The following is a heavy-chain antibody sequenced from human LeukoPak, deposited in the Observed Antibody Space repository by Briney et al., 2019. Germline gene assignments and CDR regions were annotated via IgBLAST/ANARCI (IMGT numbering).Heavy chain of an antibody. V-gene: IGHV4-34*08. CDR2: INHSGST. CDR3: ACRYSSSSLWYFDL. J-gene: IGHJ2*01. CDR1: GFTFSSYN. D-gene: IGHD6-6*01. Sequence: GSLRLSCAASGFTFSSYNMNWIRQPPGKGLEWIGEINHSGSTNYNPSLKSRVTISVDTSKNQFSLKLSSVTAADTAVYYCACRYSSSSLWYFDLWGRGTLVTVSS.